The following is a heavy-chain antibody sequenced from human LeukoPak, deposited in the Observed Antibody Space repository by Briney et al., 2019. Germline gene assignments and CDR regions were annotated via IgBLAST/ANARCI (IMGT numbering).Heavy chain of an antibody. CDR1: GSSITAFY. D-gene: IGHD3-22*01. CDR3: ASRILYYDSRHY. V-gene: IGHV4-59*01. J-gene: IGHJ4*02. CDR2: FQYGGNS. Sequence: SETLSLTCNVSGSSITAFYWSWIRQSPGKGLEWIGSFQYGGNSKYNPSLKSRVAMSVDTSKRQLSLGLTSVTAADTAVYYCASRILYYDSRHYWGQGTLVTVSS.